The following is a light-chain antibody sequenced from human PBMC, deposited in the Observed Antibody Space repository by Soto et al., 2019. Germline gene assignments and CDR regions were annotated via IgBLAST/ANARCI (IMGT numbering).Light chain of an antibody. Sequence: EIVLTQSPGTLSLSPGDRATLSCRASQSVSSDYFAWYQQKPGQAPRLLIYGASSRATGIPDRVSGSGSGTDFTLSISRLEPEDFAVYYCQQYGSSPYTFGQGTKVEIK. V-gene: IGKV3-20*01. CDR2: GAS. CDR1: QSVSSDY. CDR3: QQYGSSPYT. J-gene: IGKJ2*01.